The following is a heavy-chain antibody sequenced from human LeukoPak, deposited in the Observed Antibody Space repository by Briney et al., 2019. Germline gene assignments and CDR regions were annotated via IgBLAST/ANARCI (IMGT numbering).Heavy chain of an antibody. V-gene: IGHV4-61*08. D-gene: IGHD3-16*01. J-gene: IGHJ3*02. CDR3: ARAIWGSDAFDI. CDR2: IFYSGST. CDR1: GGSISSGDYY. Sequence: SETLSLTCTVSGGSISSGDYYWSWIRQPPGQGLEWIGYIFYSGSTNYNPSLKSRATMSVDTSKNQFSLKLSSVTAADTAVYYCARAIWGSDAFDIWGQGTMVTVSS.